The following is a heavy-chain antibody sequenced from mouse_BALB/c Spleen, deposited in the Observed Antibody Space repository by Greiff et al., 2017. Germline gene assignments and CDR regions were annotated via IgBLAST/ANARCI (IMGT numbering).Heavy chain of an antibody. CDR3: ARGGTTGYWYFDV. Sequence: VQLQQSGAELMKPGASVKISCKATGYTFSSYWIEWVKQRPGHGLEWIGEILPGSGSTNYNEKFKGKATFTADTSSNTAYMQLSSLTSEDSAVYYCARGGTTGYWYFDVWGAGTTVTVSS. J-gene: IGHJ1*01. CDR2: ILPGSGST. V-gene: IGHV1-9*01. D-gene: IGHD1-1*01. CDR1: GYTFSSYW.